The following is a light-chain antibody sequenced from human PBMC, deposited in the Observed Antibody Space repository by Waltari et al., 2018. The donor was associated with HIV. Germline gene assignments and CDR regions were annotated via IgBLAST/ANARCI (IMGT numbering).Light chain of an antibody. CDR2: EDN. V-gene: IGLV6-57*01. J-gene: IGLJ3*02. Sequence: NFMLTQPHSVSGSAGKTVTIYCTRDSGSIGSNYVQWFQQRPGSSPRTLIFEDNQRPSGVSDRFSASIDSSSNSASLTISGLKTEDEGHYYCQSYDTKTHWVFGGGSKLTVL. CDR1: SGSIGSNY. CDR3: QSYDTKTHWV.